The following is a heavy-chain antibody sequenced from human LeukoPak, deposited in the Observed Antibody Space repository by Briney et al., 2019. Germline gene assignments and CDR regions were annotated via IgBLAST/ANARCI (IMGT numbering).Heavy chain of an antibody. D-gene: IGHD5-18*01. CDR1: GFTFSSYS. CDR3: ASGNTAMAY. Sequence: PGGSLRLSCAASGFTFSSYSMNWVRQAPGKGLEWVSYISSSSTIYYADSVKGRFTISRDNAKNSLYLQMNSLRAEDTAVYYCASGNTAMAYWGQGTLVTVSS. V-gene: IGHV3-48*04. CDR2: ISSSSTI. J-gene: IGHJ4*02.